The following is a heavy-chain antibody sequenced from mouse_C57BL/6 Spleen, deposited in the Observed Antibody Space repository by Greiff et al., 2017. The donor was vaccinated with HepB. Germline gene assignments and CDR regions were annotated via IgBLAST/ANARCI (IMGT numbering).Heavy chain of an antibody. CDR2: ISYDGSN. J-gene: IGHJ2*01. D-gene: IGHD3-2*02. CDR3: AMGQLRLLFDY. Sequence: ESGPGLVKPSQSLSLTCSVTGYSITSGYYWNWIRQFPGNKLEWMGYISYDGSNNYNPSLKNRISITRDTSKNQFFLKLNSVTTEDTATYYCAMGQLRLLFDYWGQGTTLTVSS. V-gene: IGHV3-6*01. CDR1: GYSITSGYY.